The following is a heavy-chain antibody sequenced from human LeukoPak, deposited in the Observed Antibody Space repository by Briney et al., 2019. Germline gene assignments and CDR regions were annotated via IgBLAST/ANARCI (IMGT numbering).Heavy chain of an antibody. Sequence: ASVKVPCKVSGYTLTELSMHWVRQAPGKGLEWMGGFDPEDGETIYAQKFQGRVTMTEDTSTDTAYMELSSLRSEDTAVYYCATFGPYCSGGSCHGTKIDYWGQGTLVTVSS. J-gene: IGHJ4*02. V-gene: IGHV1-24*01. CDR2: FDPEDGET. D-gene: IGHD2-15*01. CDR3: ATFGPYCSGGSCHGTKIDY. CDR1: GYTLTELS.